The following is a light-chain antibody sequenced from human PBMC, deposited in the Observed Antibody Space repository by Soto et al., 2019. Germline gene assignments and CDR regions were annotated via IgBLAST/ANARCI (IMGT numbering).Light chain of an antibody. CDR3: QQYNSFSPVT. CDR2: TAS. J-gene: IGKJ1*01. CDR1: QTISNW. V-gene: IGKV1-5*03. Sequence: DIQMTQSPSTLSASVGDRVTITCRASQTISNWLAWYQQKPGKAPKFLIYTASTLESGVPSRFSGSGSGTEFTLTISSLQPDDFATYYCQQYNSFSPVTFGQGTKVDIK.